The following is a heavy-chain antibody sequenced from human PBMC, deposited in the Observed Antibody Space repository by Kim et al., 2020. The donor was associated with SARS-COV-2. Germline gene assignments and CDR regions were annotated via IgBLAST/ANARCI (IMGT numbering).Heavy chain of an antibody. Sequence: GGSLRLSCAASRFTFSNFAMSWVRQAPGKGLEWVSGIFGSGSGTYYAESVKGRFTISRDNFRNTLQLQMDNLRAEDTAVYYCARHLHITCVTFYWYFDVWGPGTPVTVSS. CDR1: RFTFSNFA. D-gene: IGHD2-21*02. J-gene: IGHJ2*01. CDR3: ARHLHITCVTFYWYFDV. CDR2: IFGSGSGT. V-gene: IGHV3-23*01.